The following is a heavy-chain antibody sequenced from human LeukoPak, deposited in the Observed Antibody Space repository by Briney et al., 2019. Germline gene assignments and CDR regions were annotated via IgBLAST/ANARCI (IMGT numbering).Heavy chain of an antibody. J-gene: IGHJ4*02. Sequence: GGSLRLSCAASGFTVSSNYMSWVRQAPGKGLEWASVIYSGGSTYYADSVKGRFTISRDNSKNTLYLQMNSLRAEDTAVYYCARDPATGSWDYWGQGTLVTVSS. CDR3: ARDPATGSWDY. CDR2: IYSGGST. V-gene: IGHV3-66*02. CDR1: GFTVSSNY.